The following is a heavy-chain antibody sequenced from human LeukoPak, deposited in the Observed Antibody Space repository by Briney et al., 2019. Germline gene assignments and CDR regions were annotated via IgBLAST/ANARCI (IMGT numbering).Heavy chain of an antibody. CDR2: ISSSSSYI. Sequence: GGSLRLSCAASGFTFSSYSMNWVRQAPGKGLEWVSSISSSSSYIYYADSVKGRFTISRDNAKNSLYLQMNSLRAEDTAVYYCAVWYNWNDEAPYYFDYWGQGTLVTVSS. V-gene: IGHV3-21*01. CDR1: GFTFSSYS. D-gene: IGHD1-1*01. CDR3: AVWYNWNDEAPYYFDY. J-gene: IGHJ4*02.